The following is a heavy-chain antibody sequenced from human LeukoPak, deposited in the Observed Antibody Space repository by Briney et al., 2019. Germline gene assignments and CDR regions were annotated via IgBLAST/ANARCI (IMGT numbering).Heavy chain of an antibody. V-gene: IGHV3-33*01. J-gene: IGHJ4*02. CDR3: ARDTGGSYYFDY. Sequence: GRSLRLSCAASGFTFSSYGMRWVRQAPGKGLERVAVIWYDGSNKYYAGSVKGRFTISRDNSKNTLYLQMNSLRAEDTAVYYCARDTGGSYYFDYWGQGTLVTVSS. D-gene: IGHD1-26*01. CDR2: IWYDGSNK. CDR1: GFTFSSYG.